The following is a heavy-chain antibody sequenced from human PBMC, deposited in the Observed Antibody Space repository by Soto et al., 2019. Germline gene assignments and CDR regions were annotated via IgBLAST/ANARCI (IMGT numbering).Heavy chain of an antibody. CDR3: ASLRGYDYFMGEHDY. CDR1: GYTFTGYY. D-gene: IGHD5-12*01. Sequence: ASVKVSCKASGYTFTGYYMHWVRQAPGQGLEWMGWINPNSGGTNYAQKFQGRVTMTRDTSISTAYMELSRLRSDDTAVYYCASLRGYDYFMGEHDYWGQGTLVTVSS. CDR2: INPNSGGT. J-gene: IGHJ4*02. V-gene: IGHV1-2*02.